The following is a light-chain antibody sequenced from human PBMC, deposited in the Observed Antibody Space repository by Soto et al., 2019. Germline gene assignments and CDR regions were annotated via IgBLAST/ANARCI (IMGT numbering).Light chain of an antibody. V-gene: IGLV2-11*01. CDR1: SNDVGDYDY. Sequence: QSALSQPRSVSGSPGQSVTISCTGTSNDVGDYDYVSWYQQYPGKVPKLIIYDVNKRPSGVPDRFSGSKSGNTASLTISALQAEDEADYYCCSYAGGYTFVFGTGTKLTVL. J-gene: IGLJ1*01. CDR3: CSYAGGYTFV. CDR2: DVN.